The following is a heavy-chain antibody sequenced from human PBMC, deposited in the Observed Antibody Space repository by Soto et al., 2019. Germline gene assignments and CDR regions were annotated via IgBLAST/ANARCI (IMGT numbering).Heavy chain of an antibody. J-gene: IGHJ6*01. CDR1: GFTFSSYA. CDR2: ISYDGSNK. Sequence: QVQLVESGGGVVQPGRSLRLSCAASGFTFSSYAMHWVRQAPGKGLEWVAVISYDGSNKYYADSVKGRFTISRDNSKNTLYLQMNSLRAEDTAVYYCAREGVIVVVIYYDYYGMDVW. D-gene: IGHD3-22*01. CDR3: AREGVIVVVIYYDYYGMDV. V-gene: IGHV3-30-3*01.